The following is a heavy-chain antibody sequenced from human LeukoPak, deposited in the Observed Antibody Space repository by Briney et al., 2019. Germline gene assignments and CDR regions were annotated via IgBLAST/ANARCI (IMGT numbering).Heavy chain of an antibody. CDR3: ARGDHYDESGYPGACSF. Sequence: PGGSLRLSCAASGFTFSSYAMTWVRQAPGKGLQWVSTISVSGENTYYADSVKGRFTISRDNSKNTLYLEMNSLRAEDTAVYYCARGDHYDESGYPGACSFRGQGILVTVSS. J-gene: IGHJ4*02. CDR2: ISVSGENT. D-gene: IGHD3-3*01. V-gene: IGHV3-23*01. CDR1: GFTFSSYA.